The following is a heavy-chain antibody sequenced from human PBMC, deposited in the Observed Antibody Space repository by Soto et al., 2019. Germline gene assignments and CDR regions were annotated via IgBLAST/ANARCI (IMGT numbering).Heavy chain of an antibody. V-gene: IGHV1-3*01. Sequence: ASVKVSCKAPGGTFSSYAISWVRQAPGQRPEWMGWINPASGHTKYSKKFQDRVTITRDTSASTGYMELSSLRSEDTAVYYCGRSVVGATGEILYNAMDVWGHGTTVTVSS. CDR1: GGTFSSYA. CDR3: GRSVVGATGEILYNAMDV. CDR2: INPASGHT. J-gene: IGHJ6*02. D-gene: IGHD1-26*01.